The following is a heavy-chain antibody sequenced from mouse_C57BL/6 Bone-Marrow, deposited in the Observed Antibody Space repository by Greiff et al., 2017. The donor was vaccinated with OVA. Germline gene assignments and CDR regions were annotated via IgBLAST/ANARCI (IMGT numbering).Heavy chain of an antibody. J-gene: IGHJ4*01. CDR2: ISNGGGST. Sequence: EVQVVESGGGLVQPGGSLKLSCAASGFTFSDYYMYWVRQTPEKRLEWVAYISNGGGSTYYPDTVKGRFTISRDNAKNTLYLQMSRLKSEDTAMYYCARGGDMDYWGQGTSVTVSS. CDR3: ARGGDMDY. CDR1: GFTFSDYY. V-gene: IGHV5-12*01.